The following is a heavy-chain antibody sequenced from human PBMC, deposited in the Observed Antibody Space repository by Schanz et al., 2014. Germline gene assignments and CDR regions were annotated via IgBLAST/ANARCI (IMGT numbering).Heavy chain of an antibody. J-gene: IGHJ6*02. CDR2: IYYSGST. CDR3: YGMDV. CDR1: SASIRTYY. V-gene: IGHV4-59*12. Sequence: QVQLQESGPGLVKPLETLSLTCTVSSASIRTYYWSWIRQPPGKGLEWIGYIYYSGSTTYNPSLKSRVPISIDTSKNQFSLRLTSVTAADTAVYYCYGMDVWGQGTTVTVSS.